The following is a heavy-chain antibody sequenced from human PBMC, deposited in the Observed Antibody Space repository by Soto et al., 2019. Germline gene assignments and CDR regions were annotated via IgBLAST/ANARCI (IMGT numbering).Heavy chain of an antibody. D-gene: IGHD5-12*01. CDR3: ARCLGPVWIWDYGTDV. CDR2: IDPSDSYT. Sequence: GESLKISCEGSGYSFTSYWISWVRQMPGKGLEWMGRIDPSDSYTNYSPSFQGHVTISADKSISTAYLQWSSLKASDTAMYYCARCLGPVWIWDYGTDVWGQGTTVTVSS. J-gene: IGHJ6*02. V-gene: IGHV5-10-1*01. CDR1: GYSFTSYW.